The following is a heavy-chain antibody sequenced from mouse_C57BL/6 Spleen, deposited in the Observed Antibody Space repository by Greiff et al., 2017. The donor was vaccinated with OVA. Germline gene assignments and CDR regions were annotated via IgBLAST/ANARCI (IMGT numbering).Heavy chain of an antibody. CDR1: GYTFTDHT. J-gene: IGHJ3*01. CDR2: IYPGDGST. D-gene: IGHD2-5*01. V-gene: IGHV1-78*01. CDR3: AGWGSYYSNDGWYAD. Sequence: QVQLQQSDAELVKPGASVKISCKASGYTFTDHTIHWMKQRPEQGLEWIGYIYPGDGSTKYNEKFKGKATLTADKSSSTAYMQLNSLTSEDSAVYVCAGWGSYYSNDGWYADWGQGTTVTVAA.